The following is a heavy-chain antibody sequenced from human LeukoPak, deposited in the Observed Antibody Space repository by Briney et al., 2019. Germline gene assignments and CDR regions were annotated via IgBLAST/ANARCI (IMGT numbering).Heavy chain of an antibody. CDR3: ARSTTYYDSSGYLGDFFDP. V-gene: IGHV1-69*02. CDR1: GGTFSKYT. CDR2: IIPIFGIT. J-gene: IGHJ5*02. Sequence: GASVKVSCKASGGTFSKYTISWVRQAPGQGLEWMGRIIPIFGITNYALKFQDRVTVTADKFTSTAYMELSSLTSEDTAVYYCARSTTYYDSSGYLGDFFDPWGQGTLVTVSS. D-gene: IGHD3-22*01.